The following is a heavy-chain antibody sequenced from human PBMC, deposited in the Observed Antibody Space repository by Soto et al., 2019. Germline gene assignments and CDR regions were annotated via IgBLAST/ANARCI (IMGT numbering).Heavy chain of an antibody. V-gene: IGHV3-15*01. CDR2: IKSKTGDWTT. CDR3: TTRNPEGLDI. CDR1: GSTFSNAW. Sequence: PXGSLTLTWAASGSTFSNAWMSGVRQAPGKGLEWVGRIKSKTGDWTTDYAAPVKGRFTISRDDSKNTLYLQMNSLKAEDTAVYYCTTRNPEGLDIWAQGTMVTVSS. J-gene: IGHJ3*02.